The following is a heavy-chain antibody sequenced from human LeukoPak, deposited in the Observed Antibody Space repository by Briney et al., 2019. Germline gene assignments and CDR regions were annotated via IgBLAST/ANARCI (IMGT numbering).Heavy chain of an antibody. CDR3: AKGTDSDYGDYDYYFDY. CDR2: ISGSGGST. J-gene: IGHJ4*02. D-gene: IGHD4-17*01. CDR1: GFTFSSYA. Sequence: HPGGSLRLSCAASGFTFSSYAMSWVRLAPGKGLEWVSAISGSGGSTYYADSVKGRFTISRDNSKNTLYLQMNSLRAEDTAVYYCAKGTDSDYGDYDYYFDYWGQGTLVTVSS. V-gene: IGHV3-23*01.